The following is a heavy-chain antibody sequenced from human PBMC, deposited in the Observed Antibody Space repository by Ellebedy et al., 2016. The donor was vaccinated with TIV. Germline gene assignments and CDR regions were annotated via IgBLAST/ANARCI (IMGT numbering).Heavy chain of an antibody. D-gene: IGHD2-15*01. CDR1: GFTLSRHW. J-gene: IGHJ3*02. Sequence: PGGSLRLSCAAPGFTLSRHWMSWVRQGPGKGLEWVANINQDGGEKNYVDSVRGRFTISRDNAKNSLYLQMNSLRAEDTAVYYCARLAGATCQCAFDIWGQGTMVTVSS. CDR3: ARLAGATCQCAFDI. V-gene: IGHV3-7*01. CDR2: INQDGGEK.